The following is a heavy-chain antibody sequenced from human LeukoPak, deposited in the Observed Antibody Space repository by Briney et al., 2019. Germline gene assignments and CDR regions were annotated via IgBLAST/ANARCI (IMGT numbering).Heavy chain of an antibody. CDR2: FYYSGST. V-gene: IGHV4-59*01. CDR1: GGSITSNY. CDR3: ARARYGSTSCPYYFDY. J-gene: IGHJ4*02. D-gene: IGHD2-2*01. Sequence: SETLSLTCTVSGGSITSNYWTWMRQPPGKGLELIGFFYYSGSTNYNPSLKSRVTISLGTSKNQFSLKLTSVTAADTAVYYCARARYGSTSCPYYFDYWGQGTLVTVSS.